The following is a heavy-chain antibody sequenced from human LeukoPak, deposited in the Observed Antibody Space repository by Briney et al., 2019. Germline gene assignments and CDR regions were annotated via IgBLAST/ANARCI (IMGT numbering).Heavy chain of an antibody. CDR3: ARDGLADIAVEPRLFDY. CDR1: GYTFTGYY. J-gene: IGHJ4*02. V-gene: IGHV1-2*02. Sequence: ASVKVSCKASGYTFTGYYMHWVRQAPGQGLEWMGWINPNSGGTNYAQKFQGRVTMTRDTSISTAYMELSRLRSDDTAVYYCARDGLADIAVEPRLFDYWGQGTLVTVSS. CDR2: INPNSGGT. D-gene: IGHD6-19*01.